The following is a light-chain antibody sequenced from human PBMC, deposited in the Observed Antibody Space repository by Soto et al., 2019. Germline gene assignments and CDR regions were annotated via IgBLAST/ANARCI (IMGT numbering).Light chain of an antibody. CDR2: STN. CDR3: LLYYGAQLGV. CDR1: TGAVTSGYY. J-gene: IGLJ2*01. Sequence: QTVVTQEPSLTVSPGGTVTLTCATSTGAVTSGYYPNWFQQKPGQAPRALIYSTNNKYSWTPARFSGSLLGGKAALTLSGVQPEDEADYYCLLYYGAQLGVFGGGTKLTVL. V-gene: IGLV7-43*01.